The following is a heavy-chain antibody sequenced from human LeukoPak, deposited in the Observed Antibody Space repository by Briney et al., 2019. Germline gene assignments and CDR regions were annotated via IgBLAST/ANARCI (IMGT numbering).Heavy chain of an antibody. D-gene: IGHD1-26*01. CDR1: GFTFDDYA. V-gene: IGHV3-9*01. Sequence: GRSLRLSCAASGFTFDDYAMHWVRQAPGKGLEWVSGISWNSGSTYYADSVKGRFTISRDNSKNTLYLQMNSLRAEDTAVYYCAKGVGAPDYWGQGTLVTVSS. CDR2: ISWNSGST. J-gene: IGHJ4*02. CDR3: AKGVGAPDY.